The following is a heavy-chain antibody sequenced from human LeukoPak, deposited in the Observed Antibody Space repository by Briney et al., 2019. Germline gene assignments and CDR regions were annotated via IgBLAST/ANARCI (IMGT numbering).Heavy chain of an antibody. CDR1: GGSISSYY. CDR3: ARQLAGTIAFDI. CDR2: IYYSGST. V-gene: IGHV4-59*01. D-gene: IGHD6-19*01. Sequence: PSEPLSLTCTVSGGSISSYYWSWFRQPPGKGLEWIGYIYYSGSTNYNPSLKSRVTISVDTSKNQFSLKLNSVTAADTAVYYCARQLAGTIAFDIWGHGTMVTVSS. J-gene: IGHJ3*02.